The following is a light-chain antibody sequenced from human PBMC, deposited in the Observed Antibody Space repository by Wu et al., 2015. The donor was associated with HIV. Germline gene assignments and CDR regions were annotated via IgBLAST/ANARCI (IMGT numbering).Light chain of an antibody. CDR1: QSISSNY. Sequence: EIVVTQSPATLSLSPGERATLSCRASQSISSNYLSWYQQKPGQPPRLLIYGASTRATGIPARFSGSGSGTDFTLTISSLQPEDFAVYYCQQDYNLPPTFGRXD. J-gene: IGKJ4*01. V-gene: IGKV3/OR2-268*02. CDR3: QQDYNLPPT. CDR2: GAS.